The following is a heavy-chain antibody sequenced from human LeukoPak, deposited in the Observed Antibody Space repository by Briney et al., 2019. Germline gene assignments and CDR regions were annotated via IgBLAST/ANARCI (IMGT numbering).Heavy chain of an antibody. V-gene: IGHV3-33*01. Sequence: GGSLRLPWAASGFTFSTYGMHWVRQAPGKGLEWVAVIWYDGSIKYYADSVKGRFTISRDNSKNTLSLQMNSLRAEDTAVYYCARAVGPFDIWGQGTIVIVSS. J-gene: IGHJ3*02. CDR3: ARAVGPFDI. CDR1: GFTFSTYG. CDR2: IWYDGSIK.